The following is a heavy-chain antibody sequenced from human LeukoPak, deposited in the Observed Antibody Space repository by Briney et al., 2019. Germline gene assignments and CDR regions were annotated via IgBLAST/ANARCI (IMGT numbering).Heavy chain of an antibody. CDR2: VYYSGST. V-gene: IGHV4-61*01. D-gene: IGHD4-17*01. J-gene: IGHJ5*02. Sequence: NASETLSLTCTVSGDSVSSGSFYWSWIRQPPGKGLEWIGYVYYSGSTNYNSSLKSRVTISVDTSKNQFSLKLSSVTAADTAVYYCARVNGDYDRFDPWGQGTLVTVSS. CDR1: GDSVSSGSFY. CDR3: ARVNGDYDRFDP.